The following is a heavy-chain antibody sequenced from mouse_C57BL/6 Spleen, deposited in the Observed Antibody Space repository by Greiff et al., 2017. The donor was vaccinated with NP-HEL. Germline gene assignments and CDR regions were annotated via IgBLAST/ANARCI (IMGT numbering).Heavy chain of an antibody. CDR3: APGGGYAMDY. J-gene: IGHJ4*01. CDR2: ISSGSSTI. Sequence: EVKLVESGGGLVKPGGSLKLSCAASGFTFSDYGMHWVRQAPEKGLEWVAYISSGSSTIYYADTVKGRFTISRDNAKNTLFLQMTSLRSEDTAMYYCAPGGGYAMDYWGQGTSVTVSS. CDR1: GFTFSDYG. V-gene: IGHV5-17*01.